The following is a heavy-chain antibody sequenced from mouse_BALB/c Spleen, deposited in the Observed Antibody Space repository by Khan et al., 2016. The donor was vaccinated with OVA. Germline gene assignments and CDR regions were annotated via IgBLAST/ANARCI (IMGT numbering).Heavy chain of an antibody. Sequence: VQLQQSGPELVKPGASVKVSCKASGYSFTDYYMFWVKQSHGQGLEWIGSIDPYNGGNTYNQKFKGKATLTVDKSSSTAFMHLNSLASEDSAVYYCSISDDYCSGFDYWGQGTTLTVSA. CDR3: SISDDYCSGFDY. CDR2: IDPYNGGN. J-gene: IGHJ2*01. CDR1: GYSFTDYY. V-gene: IGHV1S135*01. D-gene: IGHD2-13*01.